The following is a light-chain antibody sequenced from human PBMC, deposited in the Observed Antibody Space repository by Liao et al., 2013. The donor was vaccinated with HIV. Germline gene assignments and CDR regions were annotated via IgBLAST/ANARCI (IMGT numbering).Light chain of an antibody. J-gene: IGLJ1*01. V-gene: IGLV3-1*01. Sequence: SYELTQPPSVSVSPGQTASVTCSGDKLGDQYVSWYQQRPGQSPVLVLYQDNKRPSGIPERFTGSNSGNTATLTISATQTIDEADYYCQTWDSRTYVFGTGTKVTVL. CDR2: QDN. CDR1: KLGDQY. CDR3: QTWDSRTYV.